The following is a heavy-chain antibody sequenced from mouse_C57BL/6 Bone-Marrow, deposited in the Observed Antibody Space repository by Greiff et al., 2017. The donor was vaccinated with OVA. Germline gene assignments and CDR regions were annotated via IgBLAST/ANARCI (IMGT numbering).Heavy chain of an antibody. CDR2: INPSRGYT. CDR3: TNGIYYGNYVWFAY. D-gene: IGHD2-1*01. J-gene: IGHJ3*01. V-gene: IGHV1-4*01. CDR1: GYTFTSYT. Sequence: VQLQQSGAELARPGASVKMSCKASGYTFTSYTMHWVKQRPGQGLEWIGYINPSRGYTKYNQKFKDKATLTADKSSSTAYMQLSSLTSEDSAVYYCTNGIYYGNYVWFAYWGQGTLVTVSA.